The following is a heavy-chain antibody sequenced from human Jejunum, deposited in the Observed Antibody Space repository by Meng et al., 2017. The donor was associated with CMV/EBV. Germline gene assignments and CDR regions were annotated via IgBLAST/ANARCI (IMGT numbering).Heavy chain of an antibody. J-gene: IGHJ4*02. V-gene: IGHV4-30-4*01. Sequence: CSVSGDALNTDGHYWKWVRQPPGKGLEWIGYILNTGATYYSPSLRSRVSMSVDTSRSQFSLNLRSVTVADTAVYYCATGGDSRKVGYWGQGALVTVSS. D-gene: IGHD3-22*01. CDR2: ILNTGAT. CDR1: GDALNTDGHY. CDR3: ATGGDSRKVGY.